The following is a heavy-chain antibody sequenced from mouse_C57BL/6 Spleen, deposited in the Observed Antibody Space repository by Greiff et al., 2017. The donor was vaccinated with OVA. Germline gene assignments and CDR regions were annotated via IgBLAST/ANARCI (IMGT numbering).Heavy chain of an antibody. J-gene: IGHJ1*03. CDR1: GYSITSGYY. D-gene: IGHD1-1*01. CDR2: ISYDGSN. V-gene: IGHV3-6*01. Sequence: VQLKESGPGLVKPSQSLSLTCSVTGYSITSGYYWNWIRQFPGNKLEWMGYISYDGSNNYNPSLKNRISITRDTSKNQFFLKLNSVTTEDTATYYCAREEYYGSSYPGYFDVWGTGTTVTVSS. CDR3: AREEYYGSSYPGYFDV.